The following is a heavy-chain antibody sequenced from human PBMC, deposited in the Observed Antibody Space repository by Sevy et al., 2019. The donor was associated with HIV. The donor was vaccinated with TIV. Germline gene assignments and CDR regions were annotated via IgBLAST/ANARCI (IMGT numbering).Heavy chain of an antibody. V-gene: IGHV4-59*08. J-gene: IGHJ3*02. CDR1: GGSINSDH. Sequence: KQSQTLSLTCTVSGGSINSDHWNWIRQPPGKGLEWIGYVYYIGGTNYNPSLKNRVTISVDRTKNQFSLKLTSVTAADPAVYYCARRNDFAIWGQGTMVTVSS. CDR3: ARRNDFAI. CDR2: VYYIGGT.